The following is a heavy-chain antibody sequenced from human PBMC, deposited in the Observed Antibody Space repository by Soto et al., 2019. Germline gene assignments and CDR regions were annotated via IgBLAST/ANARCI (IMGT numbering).Heavy chain of an antibody. D-gene: IGHD3-10*01. CDR1: GFTFSSYA. V-gene: IGHV3-23*01. J-gene: IGHJ6*02. CDR2: ISGSGGST. CDR3: AKLGGWFGELPPYLGMDV. Sequence: GESLKISCAASGFTFSSYAMSWVRQAPGKGLEWVSAISGSGGSTYYADSVKGRFTISRDNSKNTLYLQMNSLRAEDTAVYYCAKLGGWFGELPPYLGMDVWGQGTTVTVSS.